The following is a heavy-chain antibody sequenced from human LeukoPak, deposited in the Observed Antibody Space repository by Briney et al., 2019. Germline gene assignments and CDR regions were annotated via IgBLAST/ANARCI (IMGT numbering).Heavy chain of an antibody. V-gene: IGHV3-7*01. CDR2: INQDVSEK. D-gene: IGHD2-21*01. CDR3: ARVGRKSRVVHIVRKKETGYDYYMDV. J-gene: IGHJ6*03. Sequence: GGSLRLSCAASGFTFSSNWMSWVRKAPGPGLEWVSNINQDVSEKYYVDSVKGRFTISRDNAKNSLYLQMNSLRAEDTAVYYCARVGRKSRVVHIVRKKETGYDYYMDVWGKGTTVTISS. CDR1: GFTFSSNW.